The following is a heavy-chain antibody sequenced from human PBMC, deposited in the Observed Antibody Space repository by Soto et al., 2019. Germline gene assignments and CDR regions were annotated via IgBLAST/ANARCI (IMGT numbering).Heavy chain of an antibody. CDR1: GGTFSSYA. V-gene: IGHV1-69*13. CDR2: IIPIFGTA. J-gene: IGHJ4*02. D-gene: IGHD3-22*01. CDR3: ARDYYDSSGTTHFDY. Sequence: SVKVSCKASGGTFSSYAISWVRQAPGQGLEWMGGIIPIFGTANYAQKFQGRVTITADESTSTAYMELSSLRSEETAVYYCARDYYDSSGTTHFDYWGQGTLVTVSS.